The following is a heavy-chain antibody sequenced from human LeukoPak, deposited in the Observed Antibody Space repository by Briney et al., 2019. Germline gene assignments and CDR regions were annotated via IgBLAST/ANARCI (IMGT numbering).Heavy chain of an antibody. V-gene: IGHV4-4*07. D-gene: IGHD3-10*01. Sequence: SETLSLTCTVSGGSFSSFYWSWIRQPAGKGLEWIGRIYTSGSTNYNPSFKSRVTMSVDTSKNQFSLKLSSVTAADTAVYYCARDPGYYGSGTRGAFDIWGQGTMVTVSS. CDR2: IYTSGST. CDR1: GGSFSSFY. CDR3: ARDPGYYGSGTRGAFDI. J-gene: IGHJ3*02.